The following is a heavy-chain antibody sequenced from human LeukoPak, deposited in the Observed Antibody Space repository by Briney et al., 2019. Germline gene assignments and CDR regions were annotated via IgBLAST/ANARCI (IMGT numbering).Heavy chain of an antibody. D-gene: IGHD2-21*02. Sequence: SETLSLTCTVSGGSIRSYYWTWIRQPPGKGLEWIGYMYYTGSTKYNPSLKSRVSISVDTSKSQFSLTLTSVTAADTAVYYFAAVVVSGTPYFDYWGQGTLVTVSS. CDR2: MYYTGST. CDR1: GGSIRSYY. CDR3: AAVVVSGTPYFDY. V-gene: IGHV4-59*03. J-gene: IGHJ4*02.